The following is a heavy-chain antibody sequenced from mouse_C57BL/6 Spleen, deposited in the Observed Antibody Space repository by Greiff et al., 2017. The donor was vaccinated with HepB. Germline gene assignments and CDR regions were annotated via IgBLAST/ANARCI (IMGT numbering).Heavy chain of an antibody. Sequence: VQLKESGPGLVQPSQSLSITCTVSGFSFTSYGVHWVRQSPGKGLEWLGVIWSGGSTDYNAAFISRLSISKDNSKSQVFFKMNSLQADDTAIYYCARNCYYGSSYGYFDVWGTGTTVTVAS. V-gene: IGHV2-2*01. CDR3: ARNCYYGSSYGYFDV. CDR2: IWSGGST. J-gene: IGHJ1*03. D-gene: IGHD1-1*01. CDR1: GFSFTSYG.